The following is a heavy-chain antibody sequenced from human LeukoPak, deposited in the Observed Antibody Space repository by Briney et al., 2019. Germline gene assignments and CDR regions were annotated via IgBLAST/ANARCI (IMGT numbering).Heavy chain of an antibody. CDR2: INPNSGAT. D-gene: IGHD6-19*01. V-gene: IGHV1-2*02. J-gene: IGHJ4*02. CDR1: GYTFTGYY. CDR3: ARDQDSSGWSDFDY. Sequence: EASVKVSCKASGYTFTGYYIHWVRQAPGQGLEWMGWINPNSGATNYAQKFQGRVTMIRDTSISTAYMELSRLRYDDTAVYYCARDQDSSGWSDFDYWGQGTLVTVSS.